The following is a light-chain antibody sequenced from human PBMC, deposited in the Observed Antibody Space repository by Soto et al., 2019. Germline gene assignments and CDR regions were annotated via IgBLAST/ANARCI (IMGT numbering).Light chain of an antibody. CDR3: AAWDDSLNGHV. J-gene: IGLJ1*01. V-gene: IGLV1-44*01. CDR1: SSSIGTSS. CDR2: TTN. Sequence: QSVLTQPNSASGTPGQRVTISCSGSSSSIGTSSVHWFQQLPGTAPKLIISTTNQRPSGVPERFSGSKSGTSASLANSGRQSEDEADYYCAAWDDSLNGHVFGTGTKLTV.